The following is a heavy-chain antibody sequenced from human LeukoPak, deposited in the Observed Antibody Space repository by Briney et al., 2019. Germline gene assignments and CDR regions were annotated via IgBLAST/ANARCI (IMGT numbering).Heavy chain of an antibody. Sequence: SETLSLTCAVYGGSFSGYYWSWIRQPPGKGLEWIGEINHSGSTNYNPSLKSRVTISVDTSKNQFSLKLSSVTAAATAVYYCARGAALVTPRYFDYWGPGTLVTVSS. J-gene: IGHJ4*02. V-gene: IGHV4-34*01. CDR3: ARGAALVTPRYFDY. CDR1: GGSFSGYY. D-gene: IGHD5-18*01. CDR2: INHSGST.